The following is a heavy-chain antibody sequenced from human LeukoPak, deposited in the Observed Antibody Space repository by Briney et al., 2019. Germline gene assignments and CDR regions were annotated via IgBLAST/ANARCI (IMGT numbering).Heavy chain of an antibody. V-gene: IGHV3-9*01. CDR1: GFTFDDYA. Sequence: PGRSLRPSCAASGFTFDDYAMHWVRQAPGKGLEWVSGISWNSGSIGYADSVKGRFTISRDNAKNSLYLQMNSLRAEDTALYYCAKDTTRELLEAFDIWGQGTMVTVSS. CDR3: AKDTTRELLEAFDI. CDR2: ISWNSGSI. D-gene: IGHD1-26*01. J-gene: IGHJ3*02.